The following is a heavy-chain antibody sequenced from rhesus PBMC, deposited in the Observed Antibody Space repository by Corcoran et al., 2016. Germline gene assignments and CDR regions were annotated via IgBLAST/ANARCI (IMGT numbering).Heavy chain of an antibody. CDR3: ARDPLATYYGLDS. D-gene: IGHD2-2*01. J-gene: IGHJ6*01. Sequence: QVQLQESGPGLVKPSETLSLTCAVSGASLSSYWWSWIRQPPGKGLEGIGEINGNSGSTYYNPSLKSRVTISKDASKNQFSLKLSSVTAADTAVYYCARDPLATYYGLDSWGQGVVVTVSS. CDR1: GASLSSYW. V-gene: IGHV4-80*01. CDR2: INGNSGST.